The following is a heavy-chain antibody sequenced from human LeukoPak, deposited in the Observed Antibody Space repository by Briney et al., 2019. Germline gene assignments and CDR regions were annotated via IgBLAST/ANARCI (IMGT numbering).Heavy chain of an antibody. V-gene: IGHV3-30-3*01. D-gene: IGHD5-18*01. Sequence: QPGGSLRLSCAASGFTFSSYAMHWVRQAPGKGLEWVAVISYDGSNKYYADSVKGRFTISRDNSKNTLYLQMNSLRAEDTAVYYCARDGHFGDTAMTYYFDYWGQGTLVTVSS. CDR1: GFTFSSYA. J-gene: IGHJ4*02. CDR3: ARDGHFGDTAMTYYFDY. CDR2: ISYDGSNK.